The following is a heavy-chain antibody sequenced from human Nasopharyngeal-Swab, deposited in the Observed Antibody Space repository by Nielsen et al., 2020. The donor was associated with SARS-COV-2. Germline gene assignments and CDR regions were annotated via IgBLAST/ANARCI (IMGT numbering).Heavy chain of an antibody. CDR1: GFTFSSYA. CDR2: ISYDGSNK. D-gene: IGHD2-21*02. J-gene: IGHJ4*02. Sequence: WSLRLSCAASGFTFSSYAMHWVRQAPGKGLEWVAVISYDGSNKYYADSVKGRFTISRDNSKNTLYLQMNSLRAEDTAVYYCAREKSIDEVRVTAMPYYFDYWGQGTLVTVSS. V-gene: IGHV3-30-3*01. CDR3: AREKSIDEVRVTAMPYYFDY.